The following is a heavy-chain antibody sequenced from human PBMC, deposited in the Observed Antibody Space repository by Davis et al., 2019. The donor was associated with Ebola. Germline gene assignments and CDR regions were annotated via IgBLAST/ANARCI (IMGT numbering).Heavy chain of an antibody. V-gene: IGHV3-11*01. CDR1: GFTFSHYY. CDR2: ISSSGSTI. Sequence: PAGSLSLSCAASGFTFSHYYMSWIRQAPGQGLEWVAYISSSGSTIYYADSVKGRFTISRDNAKNSLYLQMNSLRAEDTAVYYCAKSLILLWFRELPGAWFDPWGQGTLVTVSS. CDR3: AKSLILLWFRELPGAWFDP. D-gene: IGHD3-10*01. J-gene: IGHJ5*02.